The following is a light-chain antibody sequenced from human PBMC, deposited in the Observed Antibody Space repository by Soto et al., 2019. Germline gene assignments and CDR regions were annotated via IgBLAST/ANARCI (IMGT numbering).Light chain of an antibody. CDR1: SSDVGGYNY. CDR2: EVS. V-gene: IGLV2-14*01. Sequence: QSVLTQPASVSGSPGQSITISCTGTSSDVGGYNYVSWYQQHPGKAPKLMIYEVSNRPSGVPDRFSGSKSGTSASLAITGLQPEDEADYYCQSYDSSLTTFVFGTGTKLTVL. J-gene: IGLJ1*01. CDR3: QSYDSSLTTFV.